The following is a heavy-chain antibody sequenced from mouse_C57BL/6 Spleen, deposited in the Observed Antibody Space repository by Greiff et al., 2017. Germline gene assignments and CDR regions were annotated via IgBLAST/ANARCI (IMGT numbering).Heavy chain of an antibody. J-gene: IGHJ2*01. D-gene: IGHD3-3*01. Sequence: VQLQQPGAELVMPGASVKLSCKASGYTFTSYWMHWVKQRPGQGLEWIGEIDPSDSYTNYNQKFKGKSTLTVDKSSSTAYMQLSSLTSEDSAVYYCARLGGQGGYWGQGTTLTVSS. CDR2: IDPSDSYT. CDR1: GYTFTSYW. CDR3: ARLGGQGGY. V-gene: IGHV1-69*01.